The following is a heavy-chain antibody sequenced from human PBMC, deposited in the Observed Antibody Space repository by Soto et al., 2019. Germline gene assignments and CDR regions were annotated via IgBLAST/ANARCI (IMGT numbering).Heavy chain of an antibody. D-gene: IGHD5-12*01. CDR3: ARLGRWLQALDS. CDR1: GYTFTSYA. V-gene: IGHV1-3*01. CDR2: INAGNGNT. Sequence: GASVKVSCKASGYTFTSYAMHWVRQAPGQRLEWMGWINAGNGNTKYSQKFQGRVTITRDTSASTAYMELSSLRSEDTAVYYCARLGRWLQALDSWGQGTLVTVSS. J-gene: IGHJ4*02.